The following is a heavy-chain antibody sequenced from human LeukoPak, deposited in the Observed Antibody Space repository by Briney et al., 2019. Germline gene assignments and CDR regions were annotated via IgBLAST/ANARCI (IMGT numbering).Heavy chain of an antibody. CDR1: GFTFSSYG. D-gene: IGHD1-26*01. J-gene: IGHJ4*02. CDR3: AKDPGGSYFLDY. V-gene: IGHV3-23*01. Sequence: GGSLRLSCAASGFTFSSYGMSWVRQAPGKGLEWVSAISGSGGSTYYADSVKGRFIISRDNSKNTLYLQMNSLRAEDTAVYYCAKDPGGSYFLDYWGQGTLVTVSS. CDR2: ISGSGGST.